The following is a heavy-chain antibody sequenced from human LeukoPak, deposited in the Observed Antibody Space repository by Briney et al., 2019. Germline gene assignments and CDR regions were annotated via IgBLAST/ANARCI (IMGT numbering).Heavy chain of an antibody. V-gene: IGHV1-2*02. D-gene: IGHD3-22*01. J-gene: IGHJ2*01. CDR1: GYTFTGYY. CDR3: ASSSGYYYWYFDL. Sequence: ASVKVSCKASGYTFTGYYMHWVRQAPGQGLEWMGWINPNSGGTNYAQKFQGRVTMTRDTSISTAYMELSRLRSDDTAVYYCASSSGYYYWYFDLWGRGTLVTVSS. CDR2: INPNSGGT.